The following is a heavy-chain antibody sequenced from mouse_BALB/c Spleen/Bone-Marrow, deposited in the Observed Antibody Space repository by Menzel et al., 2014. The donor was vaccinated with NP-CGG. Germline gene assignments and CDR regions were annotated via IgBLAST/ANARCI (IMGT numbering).Heavy chain of an antibody. Sequence: VQLQHSGPELVKPGASVKVSCKASGYAFTNYNMYWVRQSHGKSLEWIGYIDPYNGGTSYNQNFKGKATLTVDKSSSTAYMHLNSLTSEDSAVFYCARDYGNPYYAMDYWGQGTSVTVSS. D-gene: IGHD2-1*01. V-gene: IGHV1S135*01. CDR2: IDPYNGGT. CDR3: ARDYGNPYYAMDY. J-gene: IGHJ4*01. CDR1: GYAFTNYN.